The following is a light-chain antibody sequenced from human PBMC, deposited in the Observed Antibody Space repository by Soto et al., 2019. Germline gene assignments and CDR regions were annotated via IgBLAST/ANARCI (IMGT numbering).Light chain of an antibody. CDR2: AAS. CDR3: LQESNYPRT. V-gene: IGKV1-6*01. Sequence: AIQMTQSPSSLSASVGDRVTITCRASQGIRNELGWYQQRPGKAPKLLIYAASTLESGVPSRFSASGSGTDFTLTISSRRPEEFATYYCLQESNYPRTLGQGTKVEIK. CDR1: QGIRNE. J-gene: IGKJ1*01.